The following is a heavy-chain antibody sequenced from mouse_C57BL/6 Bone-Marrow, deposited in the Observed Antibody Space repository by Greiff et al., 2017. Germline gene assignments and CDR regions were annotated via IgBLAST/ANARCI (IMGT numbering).Heavy chain of an antibody. V-gene: IGHV1-55*01. CDR3: AREDSKGGMDY. J-gene: IGHJ4*01. D-gene: IGHD2-5*01. CDR2: IYPGSGST. CDR1: GYTFTSYW. Sequence: QVQLKQSGAELVKPGASVKMSCKASGYTFTSYWITWVKQRPGQGLEWIGDIYPGSGSTNYNEKFKSKATLTVDTSSSTAYMQLSSLTSEDSAVYYCAREDSKGGMDYWGQGTSVTVSS.